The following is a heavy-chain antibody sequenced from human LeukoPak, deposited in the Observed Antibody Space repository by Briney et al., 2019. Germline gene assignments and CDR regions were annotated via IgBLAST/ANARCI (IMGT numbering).Heavy chain of an antibody. CDR1: GFTFSSYS. CDR3: ARGTALQDY. D-gene: IGHD2-2*02. Sequence: GGSLRLSCAASGFTFSSYSMTWVRQAPGKGLVWVSDINSDGTITHYADSVKGRFTVSRDNAQDTLYLQMNSLRAEDTAVYYCARGTALQDYWGQGTLVTVSS. V-gene: IGHV3-74*01. J-gene: IGHJ4*02. CDR2: INSDGTIT.